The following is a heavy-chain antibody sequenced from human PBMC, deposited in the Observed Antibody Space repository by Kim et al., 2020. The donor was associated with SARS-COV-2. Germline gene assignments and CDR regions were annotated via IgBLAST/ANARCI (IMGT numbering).Heavy chain of an antibody. D-gene: IGHD4-17*01. V-gene: IGHV4-59*08. CDR3: ARHRDGDYLDY. CDR2: IYYSGST. Sequence: SETLSLTCTVSGGSISSYYWSWIRQPPGKGLEWIGYIYYSGSTNYNPSLKSRVTISVDTSKNQFSLKLSSVTAADTAVYYCARHRDGDYLDYWGQGTLVTVSS. J-gene: IGHJ4*02. CDR1: GGSISSYY.